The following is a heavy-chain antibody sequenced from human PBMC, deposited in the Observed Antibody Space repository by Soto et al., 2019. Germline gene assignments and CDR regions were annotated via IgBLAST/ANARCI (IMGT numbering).Heavy chain of an antibody. V-gene: IGHV4-34*01. CDR2: INHSGST. Sequence: SETLSLTCAVHGGSFSGYYWSWIRQPPGKGLEWIGEINHSGSTNYNPSLKSRVTISVDTSKNQFSLKLSSVTAADTAVYYCARLGYCSGGSCYFQNYYYYGMDVWGQGTTVTVS. D-gene: IGHD2-15*01. J-gene: IGHJ6*02. CDR1: GGSFSGYY. CDR3: ARLGYCSGGSCYFQNYYYYGMDV.